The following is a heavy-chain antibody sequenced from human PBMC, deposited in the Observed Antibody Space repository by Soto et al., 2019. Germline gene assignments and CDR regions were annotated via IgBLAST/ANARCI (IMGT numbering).Heavy chain of an antibody. J-gene: IGHJ5*02. CDR2: IWYDGPNK. CDR1: GFSFSSYG. CDR3: ARTDGDRSIFPSDLVGATTMYH. Sequence: QVQLVESGGGVVQPGRSLRLSCAASGFSFSSYGMNWVRPAPGKGLEWVAVIWYDGPNKKYADSVKVRFTISRDNSKSTLYLQMNSLRSEDTGVYHCARTDGDRSIFPSDLVGATTMYHWGQGNPVTGSA. D-gene: IGHD1-26*01. V-gene: IGHV3-33*01.